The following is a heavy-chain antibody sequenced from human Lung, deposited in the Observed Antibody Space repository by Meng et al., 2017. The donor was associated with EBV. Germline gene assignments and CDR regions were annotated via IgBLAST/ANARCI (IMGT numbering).Heavy chain of an antibody. CDR3: AREADGATFDY. CDR2: MSGYNGNT. V-gene: IGHV1-18*01. D-gene: IGHD1-26*01. CDR1: GYTFTSYG. Sequence: QVQTVQYGAVVKKPGSSGKVSCKASGYTFTSYGISWVRQAPGQGLEWMGWMSGYNGNTNYAQKLQGRVIMTTDTSTSTAYMELRSLRSDDTAVYYCAREADGATFDYWGQGTLATVSS. J-gene: IGHJ4*02.